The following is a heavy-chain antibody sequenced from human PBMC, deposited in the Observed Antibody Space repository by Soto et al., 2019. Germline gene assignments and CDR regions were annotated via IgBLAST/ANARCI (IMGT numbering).Heavy chain of an antibody. CDR3: ARGPLGGTTLFRYYYYGMDV. J-gene: IGHJ6*02. V-gene: IGHV4-59*01. D-gene: IGHD1-1*01. CDR2: IYYSGST. CDR1: GGSISSYY. Sequence: SETLSLTCTVSGGSISSYYWSWIRQPPGKGLEWIGYIYYSGSTNYNPSLKSRVTISVDTSKNQFSLKLSSVTAADTAVYYCARGPLGGTTLFRYYYYGMDVWGQGTTVTVSS.